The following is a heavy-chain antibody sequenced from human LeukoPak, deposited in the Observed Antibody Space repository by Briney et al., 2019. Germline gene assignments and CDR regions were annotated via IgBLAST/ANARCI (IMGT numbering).Heavy chain of an antibody. CDR2: ISYDGSNK. CDR1: GFTFSSYA. D-gene: IGHD2-15*01. V-gene: IGHV3-30*01. CDR3: AREDLRRYSHDY. J-gene: IGHJ4*02. Sequence: GRSLRLSCAASGFTFSSYAMHWVRQAPGKGLEWVAVISYDGSNKYYADSVKGRFTISRDNSKNTLYVQMNSRRAEDTAVYYCAREDLRRYSHDYLGQGTLVSVSS.